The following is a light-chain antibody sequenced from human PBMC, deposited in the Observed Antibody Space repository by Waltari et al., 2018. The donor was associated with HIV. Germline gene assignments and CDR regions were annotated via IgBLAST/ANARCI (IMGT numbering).Light chain of an antibody. CDR1: SSNIGSNY. V-gene: IGLV1-47*01. CDR3: ATWDDSLSGVV. Sequence: QSVVTQPPSASGTPGQRVTISCSGSSSNIGSNYVFWYQQLPGTAPRFLIYRGNQRPAAVPARCSGAKSGASAALAIRRLRSEDEGDYFCATWDDSLSGVVFGGGTKLNVL. CDR2: RGN. J-gene: IGLJ2*01.